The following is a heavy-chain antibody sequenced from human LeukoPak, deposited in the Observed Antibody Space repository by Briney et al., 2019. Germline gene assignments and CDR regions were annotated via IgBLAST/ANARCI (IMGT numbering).Heavy chain of an antibody. CDR3: ARGGRYNSQVDY. J-gene: IGHJ4*02. V-gene: IGHV3-11*04. CDR2: ISSSASSI. Sequence: GGSLRLSCAASGFTFSDYYMSWIRQAPGKGLEWVSFISSSASSISYADSVKGRFTTSRDNGKSSLYLQMNSLRTEDTAVYYCARGGRYNSQVDYWGQGTLVTVSS. D-gene: IGHD6-19*01. CDR1: GFTFSDYY.